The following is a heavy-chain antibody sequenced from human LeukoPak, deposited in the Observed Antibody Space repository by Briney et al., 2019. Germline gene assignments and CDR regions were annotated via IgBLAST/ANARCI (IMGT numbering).Heavy chain of an antibody. Sequence: SVKVSCKASGGTFSSYAISWVRQAPGQGLEWMGRIIPILGITNYAQKFQGRVTITADKSTSTAYMELSSLRSEDTAVYYCASTTVLVGATTLDYWGQGTLVTVSS. J-gene: IGHJ4*02. CDR1: GGTFSSYA. CDR2: IIPILGIT. D-gene: IGHD1-26*01. V-gene: IGHV1-69*04. CDR3: ASTTVLVGATTLDY.